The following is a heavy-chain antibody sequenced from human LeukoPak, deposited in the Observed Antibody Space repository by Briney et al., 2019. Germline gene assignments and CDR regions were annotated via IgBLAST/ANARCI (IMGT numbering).Heavy chain of an antibody. CDR1: FTFRXXG. J-gene: IGHJ4*02. Sequence: FTFRXXGMHWVRQAPGKGLEGVAVIWYDGGNKYYADSVKGRFTISRDNSENTLFLQMNSLRAEDTAVYYCARDRGYGIDYWGQGTLVTVSS. V-gene: IGHV3-33*01. CDR3: ARDRGYGIDY. CDR2: IWYDGGNK. D-gene: IGHD6-13*01.